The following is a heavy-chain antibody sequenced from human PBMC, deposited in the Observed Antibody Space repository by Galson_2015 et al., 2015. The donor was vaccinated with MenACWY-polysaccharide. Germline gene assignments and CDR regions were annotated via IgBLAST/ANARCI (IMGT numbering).Heavy chain of an antibody. CDR2: MTYDGSDQ. J-gene: IGHJ4*01. CDR1: GFSFSSYG. V-gene: IGHV3-30*18. CDR3: AKREARNSGPFDL. D-gene: IGHD6-19*01. Sequence: SLRLSCAASGFSFSSYGMHWVRQAPGKGLEWVTYMTYDGSDQNYARSVRGRFTISRDNSKSMLYPQMESLRPEDTAVYYCAKREARNSGPFDLWGHGTLVTVSS.